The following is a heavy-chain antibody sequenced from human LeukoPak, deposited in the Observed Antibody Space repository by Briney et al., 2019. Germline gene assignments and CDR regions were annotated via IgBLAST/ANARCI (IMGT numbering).Heavy chain of an antibody. J-gene: IGHJ5*02. Sequence: SETLSLTCAVYGGSFSGYYWSWIRQPPGKGLEWIGEINHSGSTNYNPSLESRVTISVDTSKNQLSLKLSSVTAADTAVYYCARGGHLYSSSWNWFDPWGQGTLVTVSS. CDR1: GGSFSGYY. V-gene: IGHV4-34*01. CDR3: ARGGHLYSSSWNWFDP. CDR2: INHSGST. D-gene: IGHD6-13*01.